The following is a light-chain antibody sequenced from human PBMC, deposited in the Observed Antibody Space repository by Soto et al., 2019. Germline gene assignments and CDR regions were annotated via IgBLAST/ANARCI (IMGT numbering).Light chain of an antibody. CDR2: EVS. Sequence: QSVLTQPASVSGSPGQSITISCTGTSSDVGGYNYVSWYQQHPGKAPKLMIYEVSNRPSGVSNRFSGSKSGNTASLTISGLQAEDEADYYCSSYTSSSTLDWVFDGGTKLTVL. V-gene: IGLV2-14*01. CDR3: SSYTSSSTLDWV. CDR1: SSDVGGYNY. J-gene: IGLJ3*02.